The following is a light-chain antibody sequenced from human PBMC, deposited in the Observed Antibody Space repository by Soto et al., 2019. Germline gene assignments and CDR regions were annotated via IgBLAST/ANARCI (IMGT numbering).Light chain of an antibody. V-gene: IGLV2-8*01. CDR2: EVN. CDR3: SSYGGYNNVL. J-gene: IGLJ3*02. CDR1: NSDVGAYDS. Sequence: QSVLTQPPSASGSPGQSVAISCTGTNSDVGAYDSVSWYQHHPGKAPKLLIYEVNKRPSGVPDRFSASKFGNTASLTVSGLQAADEADYYCSSYGGYNNVLFGGGTKLTVL.